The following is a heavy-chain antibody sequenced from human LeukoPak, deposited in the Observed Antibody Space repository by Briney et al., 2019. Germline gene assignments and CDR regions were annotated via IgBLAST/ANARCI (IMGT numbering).Heavy chain of an antibody. V-gene: IGHV3-21*01. J-gene: IGHJ4*02. CDR2: ISSSSSYI. CDR3: ASENYFWSGYYFDY. D-gene: IGHD3-3*01. Sequence: GGSLRLSCAASGFTFSSYWMHWVRQAPGKGLECVSSISSSSSYIYYADSVKGRFTISRDNAKNSLYLQMNSLRAEDTAVYYCASENYFWSGYYFDYWGQGTLVTVSS. CDR1: GFTFSSYW.